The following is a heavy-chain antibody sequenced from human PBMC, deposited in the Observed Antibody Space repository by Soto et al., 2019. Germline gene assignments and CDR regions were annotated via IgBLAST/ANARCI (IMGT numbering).Heavy chain of an antibody. CDR1: GGDLSNSG. D-gene: IGHD1-26*01. Sequence: QVNLVQSGTEMKKPGSSVMVSCKVSGGDLSNSGISWVRQAPGQGLEWMGGIFPLLAMVDYSQKFQGRVTISSDEPTNPAHMDRGSLRSEATAVYFCAKGDGAGFKSGGQGTLVIVSS. CDR3: AKGDGAGFKS. CDR2: IFPLLAMV. J-gene: IGHJ4*02. V-gene: IGHV1-69*04.